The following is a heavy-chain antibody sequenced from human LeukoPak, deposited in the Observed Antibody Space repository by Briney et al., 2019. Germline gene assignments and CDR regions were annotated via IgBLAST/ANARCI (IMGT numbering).Heavy chain of an antibody. V-gene: IGHV3-30-3*01. D-gene: IGHD1-26*01. Sequence: GSLRLSCAASGFTFSSYAMHWVRQAPGKGLEWVAVISYDGSNKYYADSVKGRFTISRDNAKNSLYLQMNSLRAEDTAVYYCAREEWELLMAFDIWGQGTMVTVSS. J-gene: IGHJ3*02. CDR2: ISYDGSNK. CDR1: GFTFSSYA. CDR3: AREEWELLMAFDI.